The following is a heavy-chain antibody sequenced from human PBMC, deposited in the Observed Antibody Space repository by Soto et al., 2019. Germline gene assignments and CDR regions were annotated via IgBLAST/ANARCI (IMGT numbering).Heavy chain of an antibody. CDR2: IYYSGST. Sequence: SETLSLTCTVSGGSISSGDYYWSWIRQPPGKGLEWIGYIYYSGSTYYNPSLKSRVTISVDTSKNQFSLKLSSVTAADTAVYYCARLGNYYQSLDPWGPGTLVTVSS. J-gene: IGHJ5*02. CDR3: ARLGNYYQSLDP. CDR1: GGSISSGDYY. D-gene: IGHD4-4*01. V-gene: IGHV4-30-4*01.